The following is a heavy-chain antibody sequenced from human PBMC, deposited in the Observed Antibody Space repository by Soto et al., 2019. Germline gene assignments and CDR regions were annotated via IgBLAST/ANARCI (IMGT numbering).Heavy chain of an antibody. CDR2: FDPEDGET. CDR1: GYTLTELS. J-gene: IGHJ4*02. Sequence: QVQLVQSGAEVQKPGASVKVSCKVSGYTLTELSMHWVRQAPGKGLEWMGGFDPEDGETIYAQKFQGRVTMTEDTSTDTAYMELSSLRSEDTAVYYCVTLMVRGVIFGWLPDYWGQGTLVTVSS. D-gene: IGHD3-10*01. CDR3: VTLMVRGVIFGWLPDY. V-gene: IGHV1-24*01.